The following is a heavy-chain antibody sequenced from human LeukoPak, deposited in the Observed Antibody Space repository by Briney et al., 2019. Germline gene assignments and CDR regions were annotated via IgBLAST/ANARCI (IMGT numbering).Heavy chain of an antibody. CDR3: ARGIRDCSRTTCYQPFDY. V-gene: IGHV3-53*01. CDR2: VYSGGHT. J-gene: IGHJ4*02. CDR1: GLIFSNNY. Sequence: GGSLRLSCAASGLIFSNNYMSWVRQAPGKGLEWVSIVYSGGHTYYADSVKGRFTISRDKSKNTLYLQMSSLRAEDTAVYYCARGIRDCSRTTCYQPFDYWGQGALVTVSS. D-gene: IGHD2-2*01.